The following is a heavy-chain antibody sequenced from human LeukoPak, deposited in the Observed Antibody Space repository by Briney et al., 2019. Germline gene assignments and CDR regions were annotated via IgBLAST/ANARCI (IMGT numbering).Heavy chain of an antibody. CDR2: IYPGDSDT. V-gene: IGHV5-51*01. Sequence: GESLMISCKASGYSFTTYWIGWVRQLPGRDLVWMGIIYPGDSDTRYSPSFKSQVSISAATSISTAYLQLSTLKASDTALYYCARGSSSLAHFDYWGQGTLVTVSS. CDR3: ARGSSSLAHFDY. J-gene: IGHJ4*02. D-gene: IGHD1-26*01. CDR1: GYSFTTYW.